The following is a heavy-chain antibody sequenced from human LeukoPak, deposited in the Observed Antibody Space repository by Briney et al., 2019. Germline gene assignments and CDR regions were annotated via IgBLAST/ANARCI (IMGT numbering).Heavy chain of an antibody. D-gene: IGHD3-9*01. Sequence: GGSLRVSCAASGFTVSSNYMTWVRQAPGKGLEWVSVIYSGGTTYYADSVKGRFTISRDNSKNTMYLQMNSLRAEDTAVYYCARDLGLGVRNFDWLSDWGQGTLVTVSS. CDR3: ARDLGLGVRNFDWLSD. CDR1: GFTVSSNY. V-gene: IGHV3-66*01. CDR2: IYSGGTT. J-gene: IGHJ4*02.